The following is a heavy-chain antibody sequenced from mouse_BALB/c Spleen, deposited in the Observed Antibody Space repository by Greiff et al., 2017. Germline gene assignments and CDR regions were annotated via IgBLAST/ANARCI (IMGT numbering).Heavy chain of an antibody. D-gene: IGHD1-1*01. CDR1: GYTFTDYN. V-gene: IGHV1S29*02. CDR2: IYPYNGGT. CDR3: ARSLYYYGSSPWFAY. Sequence: VQLQQSGPELVKPGASVKISCKASGYTFTDYNMHWVKQSHGKSLEWIGYIYPYNGGTGYNQKFKSKATLTVDNSSSTAYMELRSLTSEGSAVYYCARSLYYYGSSPWFAYWGQGTLVTVSA. J-gene: IGHJ3*01.